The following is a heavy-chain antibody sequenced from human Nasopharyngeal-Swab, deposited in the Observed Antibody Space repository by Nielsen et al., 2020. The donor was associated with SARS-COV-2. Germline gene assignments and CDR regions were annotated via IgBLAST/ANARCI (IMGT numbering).Heavy chain of an antibody. V-gene: IGHV3-53*01. CDR3: ARDGGYCSGGSCHGHWFDP. D-gene: IGHD2-15*01. CDR2: IYSGGST. Sequence: WIRQPPGKGLEWVSVIYSGGSTYYADSVKGRFTISRDNSKNTLYLQMNSLRAEDTAVYYCARDGGYCSGGSCHGHWFDPWGQGTLVTVSS. J-gene: IGHJ5*02.